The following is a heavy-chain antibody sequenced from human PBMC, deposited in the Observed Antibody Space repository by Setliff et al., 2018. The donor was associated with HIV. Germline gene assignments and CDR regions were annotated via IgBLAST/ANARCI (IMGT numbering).Heavy chain of an antibody. D-gene: IGHD2-15*01. V-gene: IGHV4-59*01. Sequence: PSETLSHTCTVSGGSISSYYWSWIRQPPGKGLEWIGYIYYSGSTNYNPSLKSRVTISVDTSKNQFSLKLSSVTAADTAVYYCARDQTDGGNGEWRFRPRDYWYFDLWGRGTLVTVSS. CDR2: IYYSGST. CDR3: ARDQTDGGNGEWRFRPRDYWYFDL. J-gene: IGHJ2*01. CDR1: GGSISSYY.